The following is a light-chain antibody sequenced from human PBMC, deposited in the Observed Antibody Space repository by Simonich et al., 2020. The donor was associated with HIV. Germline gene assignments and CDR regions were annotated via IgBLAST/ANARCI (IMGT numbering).Light chain of an antibody. V-gene: IGKV3-15*01. CDR1: QGVSSD. CDR2: GAS. CDR3: QQRSNYT. Sequence: EIVMTQSPATLSVSPGERATLSCRASQGVSSDLAWYQQKLGQAPRLLIYGASTRATGIPARFSGSGSGTDFTLTISSLEPEDFAVYYCQQRSNYTFGQGTKLEIK. J-gene: IGKJ2*01.